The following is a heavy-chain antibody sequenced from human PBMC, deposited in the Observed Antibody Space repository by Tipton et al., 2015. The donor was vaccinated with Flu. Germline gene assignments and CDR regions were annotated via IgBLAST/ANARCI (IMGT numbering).Heavy chain of an antibody. CDR2: VYYSGNT. V-gene: IGHV4-59*01. CDR1: GGSISSYY. J-gene: IGHJ4*02. Sequence: TLSLTCTVSGGSISSYYWGWIRQPPGEGLEWIGQVYYSGNTDYKPSLKSRVTISVDTSKNQFSLNLRSVTAADTAVYYCARAVGGSSSYWGQGTLVTVSS. CDR3: ARAVGGSSSY. D-gene: IGHD6-6*01.